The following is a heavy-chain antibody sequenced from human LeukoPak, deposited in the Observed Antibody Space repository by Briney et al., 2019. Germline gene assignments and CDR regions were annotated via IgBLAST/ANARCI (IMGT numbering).Heavy chain of an antibody. D-gene: IGHD6-13*01. J-gene: IGHJ4*02. CDR3: ARDGQGAGKTYDY. V-gene: IGHV1-2*02. CDR1: GNTFTGYY. Sequence: ASVKVSCKASGNTFTGYYMHWVRQAPGQGLEWMGYINPNSGGTKYAQKFQGRITMTRDTSISTAYMELSRLRSDDTAVYYCARDGQGAGKTYDYWGQGALVTVPS. CDR2: INPNSGGT.